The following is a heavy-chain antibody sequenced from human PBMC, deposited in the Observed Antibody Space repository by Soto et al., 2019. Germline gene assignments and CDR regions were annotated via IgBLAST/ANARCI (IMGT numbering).Heavy chain of an antibody. CDR3: ARDYSYACAY. Sequence: EVQLLESGGGLVQPGGSLRLSCAVSGFTFSRFAMSWVRQAPGKGLEWVSVISSSGGTTYYADSVKGRFTISRDNSKNTLYLQMNSLGAEDTAVYYCARDYSYACAYWGEGTLVTVSS. V-gene: IGHV3-23*01. CDR2: ISSSGGTT. J-gene: IGHJ4*02. D-gene: IGHD4-4*01. CDR1: GFTFSRFA.